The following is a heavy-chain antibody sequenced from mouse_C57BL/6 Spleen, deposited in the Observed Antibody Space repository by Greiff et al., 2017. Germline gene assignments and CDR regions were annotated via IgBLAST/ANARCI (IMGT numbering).Heavy chain of an antibody. D-gene: IGHD3-1*01. CDR3: ARSGEDYYFDY. Sequence: VQLQQSGPELVKPGASVKISCKASGYAFSSSWMNWVKQRPGKGLEWIGRIYPGDGDTNYNGKFKGKATLTADKSSSTAYMQLSSLTSEDSAVYFCARSGEDYYFDYWGQGTTRTVSS. CDR1: GYAFSSSW. J-gene: IGHJ2*01. V-gene: IGHV1-82*01. CDR2: IYPGDGDT.